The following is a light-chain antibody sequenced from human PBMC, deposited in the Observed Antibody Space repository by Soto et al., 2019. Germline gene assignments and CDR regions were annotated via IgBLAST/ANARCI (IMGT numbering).Light chain of an antibody. J-gene: IGKJ3*01. CDR2: RAS. CDR1: QIINTW. CDR3: QQYDTYSGT. Sequence: DIQMTQSPSTLSASVGDRVTITCRASQIINTWLAWYQQKPGKAPKLLIYRASNLVSGVPTRFSGSGSGTEFTITTSSLQPDDFSIYYCQQYDTYSGTFGPGTKVDL. V-gene: IGKV1-5*03.